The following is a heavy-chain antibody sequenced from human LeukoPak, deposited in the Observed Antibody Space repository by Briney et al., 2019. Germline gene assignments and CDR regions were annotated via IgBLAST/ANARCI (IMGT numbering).Heavy chain of an antibody. V-gene: IGHV1-3*01. CDR2: INAGNGNT. J-gene: IGHJ1*01. CDR3: ARDQGGSPHFQH. Sequence: ASVKVSCKASGYTFTSYAMHWVRQAPGQRLEWMGWINAGNGNTKYSQKFQGRVTITRDTSASTAYMELSSLRSEDTAVYYCARDQGGSPHFQHWGQGTLVTVSS. D-gene: IGHD1-26*01. CDR1: GYTFTSYA.